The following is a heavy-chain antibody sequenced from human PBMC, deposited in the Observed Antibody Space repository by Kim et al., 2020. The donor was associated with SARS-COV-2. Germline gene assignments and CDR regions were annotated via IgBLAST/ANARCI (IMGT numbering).Heavy chain of an antibody. V-gene: IGHV4-34*01. Sequence: SETLSLTCAVYGGSFSGYYWSWIRQPPGKGLEWIGEINHSGSTNYNPSLKSRVTISVDTSKNQFSLKLSSVTAADTAVYYCARLEQTRGSGSYYPKSYYYYGMDVWGQGTTVTVSS. D-gene: IGHD3-10*01. CDR1: GGSFSGYY. CDR3: ARLEQTRGSGSYYPKSYYYYGMDV. J-gene: IGHJ6*02. CDR2: INHSGST.